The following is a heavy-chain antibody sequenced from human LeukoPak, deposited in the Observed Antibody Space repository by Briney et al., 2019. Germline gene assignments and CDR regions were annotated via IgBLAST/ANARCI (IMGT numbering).Heavy chain of an antibody. Sequence: GGSLRLSCEASGFTFSDYYMSWVRQAPGKGLEWVSGIYSGGNTYYADSVKGRFTISRDNSKNTLYLQMNSLRAEDTAVYYCARGAAVAGTGEVDNWGQGTLVTVSS. J-gene: IGHJ4*02. D-gene: IGHD6-19*01. CDR3: ARGAAVAGTGEVDN. CDR2: IYSGGNT. V-gene: IGHV3-66*01. CDR1: GFTFSDYY.